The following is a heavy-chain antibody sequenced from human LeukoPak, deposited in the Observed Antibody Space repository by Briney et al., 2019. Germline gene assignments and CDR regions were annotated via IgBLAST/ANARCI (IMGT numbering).Heavy chain of an antibody. CDR3: ARVKAAADPANDY. CDR2: IYHSGST. CDR1: GYSISSGYY. J-gene: IGHJ4*02. D-gene: IGHD6-13*01. Sequence: SETLSLTCTVSGYSISSGYYWGWIRQPPGKGLEWIGSIYHSGSTYYNPSLKSRVTISVDTSKNQFSLKLSSVTAADTAVYYCARVKAAADPANDYWGQGTLVTVSS. V-gene: IGHV4-38-2*02.